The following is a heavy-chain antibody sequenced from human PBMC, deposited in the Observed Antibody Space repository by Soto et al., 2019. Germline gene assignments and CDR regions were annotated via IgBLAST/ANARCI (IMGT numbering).Heavy chain of an antibody. Sequence: ASVKVSCKASGYTFTSYGISWVRQAPGQGLEWMGWISAYNGNTGYAQKFQGRVTMTRNTSISTAYMELSSLRSEDTAVYYCARYPNPVVVVPAASDNWFDPWGQGTLVTVSS. CDR3: ARYPNPVVVVPAASDNWFDP. CDR1: GYTFTSYG. CDR2: ISAYNGNT. D-gene: IGHD2-2*01. J-gene: IGHJ5*02. V-gene: IGHV1-8*02.